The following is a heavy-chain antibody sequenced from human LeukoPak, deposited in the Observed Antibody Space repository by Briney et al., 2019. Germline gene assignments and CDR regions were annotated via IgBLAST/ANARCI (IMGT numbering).Heavy chain of an antibody. V-gene: IGHV4-61*01. CDR2: IYYSGST. CDR1: GGSVSSDSYF. CDR3: ARGQRRLQDY. J-gene: IGHJ4*02. Sequence: SETLSLTCTVPGGSVSSDSYFWTWIRQPPGKGLEWIGYIYYSGSTNYNPSLKSRFTISLDMSKRQISLKLSAVTAADTAVHYCARGQRRLQDYWGQGTLVTVSS.